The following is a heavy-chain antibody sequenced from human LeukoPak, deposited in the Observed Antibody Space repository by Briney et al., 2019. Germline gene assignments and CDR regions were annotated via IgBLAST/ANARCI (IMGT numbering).Heavy chain of an antibody. CDR3: ARDPHLTTSGRFEY. V-gene: IGHV3-30-3*01. CDR2: ISYDGSNK. D-gene: IGHD3-10*01. CDR1: GFTFSSYA. Sequence: GGSLRLSCAASGFTFSSYAMHWVRQAPGKGLEWVAVISYDGSNKYYADSVKGRFTISRDNSKNTLYLQMNSLRAEDTAVYYCARDPHLTTSGRFEYWGQGTLVTVSS. J-gene: IGHJ4*02.